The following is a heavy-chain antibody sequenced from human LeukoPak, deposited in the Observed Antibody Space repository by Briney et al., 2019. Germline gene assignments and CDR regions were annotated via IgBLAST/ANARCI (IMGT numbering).Heavy chain of an antibody. CDR3: ASSTLDIVVVPAAKHYYYYGMDV. V-gene: IGHV4-39*07. D-gene: IGHD2-2*03. CDR1: GGSISSSSYY. CDR2: IYYSGST. J-gene: IGHJ6*02. Sequence: KSSETLSLTCTVSGGSISSSSYYWGWIRQPPGKGLEWIGSIYYSGSTYYNPSLKSRVTISVDTSKNQSSLKLSSVTAADTAVYYCASSTLDIVVVPAAKHYYYYGMDVWGQGTTVTVSS.